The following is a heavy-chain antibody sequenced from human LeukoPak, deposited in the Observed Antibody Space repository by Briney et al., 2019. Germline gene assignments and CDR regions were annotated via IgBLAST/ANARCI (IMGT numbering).Heavy chain of an antibody. CDR3: ARAGLRDSSSSSVSIQRISGVLSPPRTNYYSYYMDV. V-gene: IGHV4-61*05. D-gene: IGHD6-6*01. Sequence: SETLSLTCTVSGGSISSSSYYWGWIRQPPGKGLEWIGYIYYSGTTNYNPSLKSRVTISVDTSKNQFSLKLSSVSAADTAVYYCARAGLRDSSSSSVSIQRISGVLSPPRTNYYSYYMDVWGKGTTVTVSS. CDR1: GGSISSSSYY. CDR2: IYYSGTT. J-gene: IGHJ6*03.